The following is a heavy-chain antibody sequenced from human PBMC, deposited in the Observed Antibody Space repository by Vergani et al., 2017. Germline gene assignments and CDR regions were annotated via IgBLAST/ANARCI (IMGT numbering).Heavy chain of an antibody. D-gene: IGHD6-19*01. Sequence: QVQLVESGGGVVQPGRSLRLSCAASGFTFSSYGMHWVRQAPGKGLEWVAVISYDGSNKYYADSVKGRFTISRDNSKNTLYLRMNSLRAEDTAVYYCAKADGIAVATTFFDYWGQGTLVTVSS. CDR2: ISYDGSNK. CDR3: AKADGIAVATTFFDY. V-gene: IGHV3-30*18. J-gene: IGHJ4*02. CDR1: GFTFSSYG.